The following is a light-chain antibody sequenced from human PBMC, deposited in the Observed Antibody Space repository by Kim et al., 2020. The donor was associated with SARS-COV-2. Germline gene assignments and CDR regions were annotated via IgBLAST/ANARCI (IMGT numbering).Light chain of an antibody. J-gene: IGLJ2*01. Sequence: APGKTARITCGGNNIGSKSVHWYQQKPGQAPVLVIYYDTDRPSGIPERFSGSNSGNTATLTISRVEAGDEADYYCQVWNTYSDQVIFGGGTQLTVL. CDR2: YDT. CDR1: NIGSKS. V-gene: IGLV3-21*04. CDR3: QVWNTYSDQVI.